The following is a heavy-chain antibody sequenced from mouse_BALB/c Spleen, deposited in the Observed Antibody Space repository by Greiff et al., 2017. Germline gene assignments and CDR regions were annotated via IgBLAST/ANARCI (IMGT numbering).Heavy chain of an antibody. V-gene: IGHV1-69*01. CDR2: IDTSDSYT. CDR1: GYTFTDYW. D-gene: IGHD4-1*01. J-gene: IGHJ4*01. Sequence: VQLQQPGAELVMPGASVKMSCKASGYTFTDYWMHWVKQRPGQGLEWIGAIDTSDSYTSYNQKFKGKATLTVDESSSTAYMQLSSLTSEDSAVYCCARYGTAMDYWGQGTSVTVSS. CDR3: ARYGTAMDY.